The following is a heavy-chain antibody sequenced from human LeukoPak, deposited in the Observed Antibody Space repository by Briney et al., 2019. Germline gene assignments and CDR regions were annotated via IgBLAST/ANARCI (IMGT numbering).Heavy chain of an antibody. V-gene: IGHV1-69*04. Sequence: ASVKVSCKGSGGTFSSYAIIWVRQAHGQGFEWMGRIIPILGISNYAQKFQGRVTITADKSTSKAYMELSSLRSEDTAAYYGCIVVVTGLFDYWGQGTLVPVSS. CDR3: CIVVVTGLFDY. J-gene: IGHJ4*02. D-gene: IGHD2-21*02. CDR2: IIPILGIS. CDR1: GGTFSSYA.